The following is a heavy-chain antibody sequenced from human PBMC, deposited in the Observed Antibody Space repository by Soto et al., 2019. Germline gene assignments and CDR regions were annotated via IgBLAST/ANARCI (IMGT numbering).Heavy chain of an antibody. D-gene: IGHD3-3*01. Sequence: SETLSLTCTVYGCSISSSSYYWCWIRHPPGKGLEWIGSIYYSGSTYYNPSLKSRVTISVDTSKNQFSLKLSSVTAADTAVYYCASSQASDFWSGYTPLDWFDPCAKRTL. CDR1: GCSISSSSYY. CDR3: ASSQASDFWSGYTPLDWFDP. V-gene: IGHV4-39*01. J-gene: IGHJ5*01. CDR2: IYYSGST.